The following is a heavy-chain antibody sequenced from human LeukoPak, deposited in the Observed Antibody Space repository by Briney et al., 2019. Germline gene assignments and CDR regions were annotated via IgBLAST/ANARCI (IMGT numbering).Heavy chain of an antibody. Sequence: PGGSLRLSCAASGFTFSSYEMNWVRQAPGKGLEWVSAISGSGGSTYYADSVKGRFTISRDNSKNTLYLQMNSLRAEDTAVYYCAKRYCSGGSCNYMDVWGKGTTVTISS. D-gene: IGHD2-15*01. J-gene: IGHJ6*03. CDR3: AKRYCSGGSCNYMDV. CDR1: GFTFSSYE. CDR2: ISGSGGST. V-gene: IGHV3-23*01.